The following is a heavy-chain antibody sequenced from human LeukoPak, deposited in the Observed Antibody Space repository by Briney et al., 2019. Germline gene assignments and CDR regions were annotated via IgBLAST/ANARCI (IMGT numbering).Heavy chain of an antibody. Sequence: PSETLSLTCTVSGGSISSYYWSWIRQPPGKGLEWIGYIYYSGSTNYNPSLKSRVTISVDTSKNQFSLKLSSVTAADTAVYYCARSEAVAGFDAFDIWGQGTLVTVSS. CDR3: ARSEAVAGFDAFDI. CDR2: IYYSGST. V-gene: IGHV4-59*08. CDR1: GGSISSYY. J-gene: IGHJ3*02. D-gene: IGHD6-19*01.